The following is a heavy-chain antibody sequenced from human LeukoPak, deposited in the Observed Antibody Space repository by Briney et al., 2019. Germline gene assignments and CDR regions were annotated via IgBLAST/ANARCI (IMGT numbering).Heavy chain of an antibody. CDR3: ARTRRDSAGSIFFDY. CDR1: GGSISTNY. D-gene: IGHD6-13*01. Sequence: PSETLSLTCTVSGGSISTNYWSWVRQPPGKGLEWIGYIYDSGSTNYNPPLKSRVTISVDASQNQFSLNLSSVTAADTAVYYCARTRRDSAGSIFFDYWGQGALVTISS. CDR2: IYDSGST. J-gene: IGHJ4*02. V-gene: IGHV4-59*01.